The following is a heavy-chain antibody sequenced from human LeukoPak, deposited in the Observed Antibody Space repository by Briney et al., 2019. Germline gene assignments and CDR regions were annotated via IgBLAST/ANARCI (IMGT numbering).Heavy chain of an antibody. V-gene: IGHV1-69*06. J-gene: IGHJ6*03. CDR1: GGTFSSYA. CDR2: IIPIFGTA. CDR3: ARGVGARPRYYYYYMDV. D-gene: IGHD1-26*01. Sequence: GASVTVSCKASGGTFSSYAISWVRQAPGQGLEWMGGIIPIFGTANYAQKFQGRVTITADKSTSTAYMELSSLRSEDTAVYYCARGVGARPRYYYYYMDVWGKGTTVTVSS.